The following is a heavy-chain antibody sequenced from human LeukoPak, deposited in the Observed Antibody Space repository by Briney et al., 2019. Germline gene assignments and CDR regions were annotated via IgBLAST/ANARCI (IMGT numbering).Heavy chain of an antibody. V-gene: IGHV3-23*01. Sequence: GGSLRLSCAASGFIFTSYAMSWVRQAPGKGLEWVSTLSRGGESTYYADSVKGRFTISRDFSKNTLFLQMNSLRAEDTAVYYCAKRGYSSDGSPLLYFEDWGQGTLVTVSS. CDR1: GFIFTSYA. CDR2: LSRGGEST. J-gene: IGHJ4*02. D-gene: IGHD6-19*01. CDR3: AKRGYSSDGSPLLYFED.